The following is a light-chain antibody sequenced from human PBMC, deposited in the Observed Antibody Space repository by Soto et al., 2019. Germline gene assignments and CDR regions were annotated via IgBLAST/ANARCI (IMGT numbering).Light chain of an antibody. J-gene: IGKJ5*01. CDR2: GAS. CDR3: QQRNDWRRGT. V-gene: IGKV3D-20*02. Sequence: EIVLTQSPGTLSLSPGERATLSCRASQSVSNNYLAWYQQKPGQAPRLLIYGASNRATGIPDRFSGSGSGTDFTLTISSLEPEDFAVYYCQQRNDWRRGTFGQGTRLEIK. CDR1: QSVSNNY.